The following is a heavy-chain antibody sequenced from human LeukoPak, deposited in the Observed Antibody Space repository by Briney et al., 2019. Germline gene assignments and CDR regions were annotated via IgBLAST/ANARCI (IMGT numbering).Heavy chain of an antibody. CDR1: GFTFSSDW. V-gene: IGHV3-7*03. D-gene: IGHD7-27*01. CDR2: IKQDGSEK. J-gene: IGHJ6*04. CDR3: ARDLGMGYYYYGMDV. Sequence: GGSLRVSCAASGFTFSSDWMSWVRQAPGKGLEWVAHIKQDGSEKYYVDSVKGRFTISRDNAKNSLYLQMNSLRAEDTAVYYCARDLGMGYYYYGMDVWGKGTTVTVSS.